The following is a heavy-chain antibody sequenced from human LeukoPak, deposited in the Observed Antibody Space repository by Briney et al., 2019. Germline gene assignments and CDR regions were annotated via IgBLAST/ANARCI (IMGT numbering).Heavy chain of an antibody. D-gene: IGHD6-19*01. V-gene: IGHV4-39*01. J-gene: IGHJ5*02. CDR1: GGSISSSSYY. CDR2: IYYSGST. CDR3: ARHRKGIAVAGTWFDP. Sequence: SETLSLTCTVSGGSISSSSYYWGWIRQPPGKGLEWIGSIYYSGSTYYNPSLKSRVTISVDTSKNQFSLKLSSVTAADTAVYYCARHRKGIAVAGTWFDPWGQGTLVTVSS.